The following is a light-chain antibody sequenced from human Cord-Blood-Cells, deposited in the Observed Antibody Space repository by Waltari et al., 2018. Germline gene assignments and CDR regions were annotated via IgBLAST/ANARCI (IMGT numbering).Light chain of an antibody. J-gene: IGLJ1*01. V-gene: IGLV2-14*01. CDR1: SSDVGGYNS. CDR2: DVS. CDR3: SSYTSSSTYV. Sequence: QSALTQPASVSGSPGQSITISCTGTSSDVGGYNSVSWDQQHPGKAPNLMIYDVSKRPSGVSNRFSGSKSGNTASLTISGLQAEDEADYYCSSYTSSSTYVFGTGTKVTVL.